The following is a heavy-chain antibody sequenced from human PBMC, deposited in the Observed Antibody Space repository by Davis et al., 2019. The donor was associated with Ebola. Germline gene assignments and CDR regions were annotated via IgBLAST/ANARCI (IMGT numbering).Heavy chain of an antibody. D-gene: IGHD3-16*01. V-gene: IGHV3-13*01. Sequence: GESLKISCAASGFTFSSYAMSWVRQATGKGLEWVSAIGTAGDTYYPGSVKGRFTISRDNAKNSLYLQMNSLRAEDTAVYYCARGGAVYYYYYMDVWGKGTTVTVSS. CDR3: ARGGAVYYYYYMDV. CDR1: GFTFSSYA. CDR2: IGTAGDT. J-gene: IGHJ6*03.